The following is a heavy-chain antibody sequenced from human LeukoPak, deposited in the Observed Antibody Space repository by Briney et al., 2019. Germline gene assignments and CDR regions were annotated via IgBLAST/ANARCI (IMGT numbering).Heavy chain of an antibody. Sequence: KPSETLSLTCTVSGGSISRYYWSWIRHPPGKGKEWVGYIYYSGSTDYNPSLKSRVTISVDTSKNQISLKLSSVTAADTAVYYCARPGVGSGRYGAFDIWGQGTMVTVSS. CDR1: GGSISRYY. V-gene: IGHV4-59*08. D-gene: IGHD5-18*01. J-gene: IGHJ3*02. CDR3: ARPGVGSGRYGAFDI. CDR2: IYYSGST.